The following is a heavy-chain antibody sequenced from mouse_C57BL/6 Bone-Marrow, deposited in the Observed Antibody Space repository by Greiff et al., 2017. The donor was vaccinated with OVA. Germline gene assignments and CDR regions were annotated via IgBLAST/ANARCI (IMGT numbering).Heavy chain of an antibody. J-gene: IGHJ4*01. CDR1: GYAFSSSW. D-gene: IGHD2-4*01. Sequence: QVHVKQSGPELVKPGASVKISCKASGYAFSSSWMNWVKQRPGKGLEWIGRIYPGDGDTNYNGKFKGKATLTADKSSSTAYMQLSSLTSEDSAVYFCATVYYDYDEGDAMDYWGQGTSVTVSS. CDR3: ATVYYDYDEGDAMDY. V-gene: IGHV1-82*01. CDR2: IYPGDGDT.